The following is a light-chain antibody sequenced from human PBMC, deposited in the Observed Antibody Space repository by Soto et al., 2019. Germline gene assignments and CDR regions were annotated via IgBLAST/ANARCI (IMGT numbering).Light chain of an antibody. V-gene: IGLV1-44*01. CDR3: AAWDDSHNVLYV. CDR1: RSNIGSNT. CDR2: RDN. Sequence: QSAVTQPPSVSGTPGQRFTVSCSGGRSNIGSNTVHWYQQLPGAAPKLLIYRDNQRPSRVPDRFAASKSGTSSSLAISGLQSEDEGDYYCAAWDDSHNVLYVFGTGTQVTVL. J-gene: IGLJ1*01.